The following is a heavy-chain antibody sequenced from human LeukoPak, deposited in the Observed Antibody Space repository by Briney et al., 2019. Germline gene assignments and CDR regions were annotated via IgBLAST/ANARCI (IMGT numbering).Heavy chain of an antibody. V-gene: IGHV3-23*01. CDR2: ISGSGGST. Sequence: PGGSLRLTCAASGFTFSGYAMSWVRHAPGKGLEWVSAISGSGGSTYYADSVKGRFTISRDNSKNTLYLQMNSLRAEDTAVYYCAKAGYCSSTSCYLDYWGQGTLVTVSS. J-gene: IGHJ4*02. CDR3: AKAGYCSSTSCYLDY. D-gene: IGHD2-2*03. CDR1: GFTFSGYA.